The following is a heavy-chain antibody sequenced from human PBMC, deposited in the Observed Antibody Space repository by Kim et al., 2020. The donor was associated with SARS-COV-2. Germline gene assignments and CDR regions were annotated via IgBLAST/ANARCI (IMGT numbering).Heavy chain of an antibody. CDR3: ARASGSGWYDY. V-gene: IGHV3-33*01. CDR2: E. J-gene: IGHJ4*02. D-gene: IGHD6-19*01. Sequence: EYCADSVKGRFTISRDNSKNTLYLQMNSLRAEDTAIYYCARASGSGWYDYWGRGTLVTVSS.